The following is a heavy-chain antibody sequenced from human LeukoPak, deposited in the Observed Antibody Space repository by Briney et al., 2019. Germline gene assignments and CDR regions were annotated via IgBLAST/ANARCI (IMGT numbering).Heavy chain of an antibody. Sequence: GGSLRLSCAASGFTFSSYGMHWVRQAPGKGLEWVAVISYDGSNKYYADSVKGRFTISRDNSKNTLYLQMNSLRAEDTAVYYCAKITLEPFNKYSGYDYALDYWGQGTLVTVSS. CDR1: GFTFSSYG. J-gene: IGHJ4*02. V-gene: IGHV3-30*18. CDR3: AKITLEPFNKYSGYDYALDY. D-gene: IGHD5-12*01. CDR2: ISYDGSNK.